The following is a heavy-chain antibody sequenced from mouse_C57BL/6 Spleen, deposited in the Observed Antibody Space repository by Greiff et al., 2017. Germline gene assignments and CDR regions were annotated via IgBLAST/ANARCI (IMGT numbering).Heavy chain of an antibody. V-gene: IGHV1-69*01. CDR1: GYTFTSYW. CDR2: IDPSASYT. Sequence: QVQLQQPGAELVMPGASVKLSCKASGYTFTSYWMHWVKQRPGQGLEWIGEIDPSASYTNYNQTFKGTSTLTVDPSSSTAYMQLSSLTSEDSAVYCGTVLHSGAMDYWGQGASATGSS. D-gene: IGHD3-3*01. J-gene: IGHJ4*01. CDR3: TVLHSGAMDY.